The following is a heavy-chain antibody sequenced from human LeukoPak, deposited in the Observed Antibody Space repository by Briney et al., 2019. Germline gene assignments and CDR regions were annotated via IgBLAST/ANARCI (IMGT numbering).Heavy chain of an antibody. CDR2: INHSGST. J-gene: IGHJ3*02. D-gene: IGHD3-3*01. CDR3: ARGGYYDFWSGYYRPRFLGFDI. CDR1: GGSFSGYY. V-gene: IGHV4-34*01. Sequence: SETLSLTCAVYGGSFSGYYWSWIRQPPGKGLEWTGEINHSGSTNYNPSLKSRVTISVDTSKNQFSLKLSSVTAADTAVYYCARGGYYDFWSGYYRPRFLGFDIWGQGTMVTVSS.